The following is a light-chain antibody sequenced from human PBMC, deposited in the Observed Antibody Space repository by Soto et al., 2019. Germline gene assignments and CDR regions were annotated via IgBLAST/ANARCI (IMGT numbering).Light chain of an antibody. CDR1: QSVSSSY. J-gene: IGKJ5*01. Sequence: EIVLTQSPGTLSLSPGERATLSCRASQSVSSSYLAWYQQKPGQAPRLLIYGASSRATGIPDRFSGSGSGTDFTLTISRLEPEVFAGYYCQQNGSSPPITFGQGTRLEI. CDR2: GAS. CDR3: QQNGSSPPIT. V-gene: IGKV3-20*01.